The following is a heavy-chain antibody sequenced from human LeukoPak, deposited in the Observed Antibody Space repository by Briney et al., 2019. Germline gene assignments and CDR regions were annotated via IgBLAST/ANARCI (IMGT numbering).Heavy chain of an antibody. D-gene: IGHD2-21*02. Sequence: GQSLKISCKGSGYRFTTYWIGWVRQMPGKGLEWMGIIYPGDSDSRYSPSFQGQVTISADKSISTAYLQWSSLKASDTAMYYCARRGPRDCIDNWGQGTLVTVSS. J-gene: IGHJ4*02. CDR2: IYPGDSDS. V-gene: IGHV5-51*01. CDR1: GYRFTTYW. CDR3: ARRGPRDCIDN.